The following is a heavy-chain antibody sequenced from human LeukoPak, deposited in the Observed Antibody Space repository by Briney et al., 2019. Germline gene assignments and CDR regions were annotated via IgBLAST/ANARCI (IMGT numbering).Heavy chain of an antibody. CDR1: GGSISSSSYY. Sequence: PSETLSLTCTVSGGSISSSSYYWGWIRQPPGQGLEWIGSIYYSGSTYYNPSLKSRVTISVDTSKNQFSLKLSSVTAADTAVYYCARDCSGGSCYGAFDIWGQGTMVTVSS. J-gene: IGHJ3*02. D-gene: IGHD2-15*01. CDR2: IYYSGST. V-gene: IGHV4-39*02. CDR3: ARDCSGGSCYGAFDI.